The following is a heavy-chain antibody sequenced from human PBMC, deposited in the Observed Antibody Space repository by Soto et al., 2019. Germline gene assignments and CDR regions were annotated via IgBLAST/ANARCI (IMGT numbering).Heavy chain of an antibody. CDR2: ISSSSSYI. Sequence: PGGSLRLSCAASGFTFSSYSMNWVRQAPGKVLEWVSSISSSSSYIYYADSVKGRFTISRDNAKNSLYLQMNSLRAEDTAVYYCARVSGTAMEFDYWGQGTLVTVSS. CDR3: ARVSGTAMEFDY. V-gene: IGHV3-21*01. J-gene: IGHJ4*02. D-gene: IGHD5-18*01. CDR1: GFTFSSYS.